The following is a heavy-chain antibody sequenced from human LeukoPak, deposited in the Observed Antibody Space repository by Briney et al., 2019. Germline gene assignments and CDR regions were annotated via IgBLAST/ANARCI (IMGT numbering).Heavy chain of an antibody. V-gene: IGHV3-53*01. Sequence: GGSLRLSCAASGFTVSSSYMSWVRQAPGKGLEWVSIIYSGGSTFYADSVKGRFTISRDSSKNTLYLQMNSLRAEDTAVYYCARDGYSYGRGYMDVWGKGTTVTVSS. CDR2: IYSGGST. CDR1: GFTVSSSY. J-gene: IGHJ6*03. CDR3: ARDGYSYGRGYMDV. D-gene: IGHD5-18*01.